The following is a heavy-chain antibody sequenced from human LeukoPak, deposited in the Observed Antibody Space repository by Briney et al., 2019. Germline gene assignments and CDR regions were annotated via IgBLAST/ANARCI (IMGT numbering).Heavy chain of an antibody. J-gene: IGHJ4*02. V-gene: IGHV4-39*07. CDR2: IYYSGST. CDR1: GGSISSSSYY. CDR3: AREGRFGELLYIFDY. D-gene: IGHD3-10*01. Sequence: SETLSLTCTVSGGSISSSSYYWGWIRQPPGKGLGWIGSIYYSGSTYYNPSLKSRVTISVDTSKNQFSLKLSSVTAADTAVYYCAREGRFGELLYIFDYWGQGTLVTVSS.